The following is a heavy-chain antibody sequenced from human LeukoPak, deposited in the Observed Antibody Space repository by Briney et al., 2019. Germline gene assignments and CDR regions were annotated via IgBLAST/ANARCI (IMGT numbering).Heavy chain of an antibody. J-gene: IGHJ4*02. CDR1: GFTFSGYE. CDR3: AKDGYPLGYCSSTSCPYYFNY. V-gene: IGHV3-48*03. Sequence: GGSLRLSCTASGFTFSGYEMNWVRQAPGKGLEWVSYISSSGNSIYYADSVKGRFTISRDNSKNTLYLQMNSLRTEDTAVYYCAKDGYPLGYCSSTSCPYYFNYWGQGTLVTVSS. CDR2: ISSSGNSI. D-gene: IGHD2-2*01.